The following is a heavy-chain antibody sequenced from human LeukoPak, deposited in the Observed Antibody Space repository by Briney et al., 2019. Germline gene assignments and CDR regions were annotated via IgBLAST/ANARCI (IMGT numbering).Heavy chain of an antibody. V-gene: IGHV4-34*01. CDR2: INHSGST. J-gene: IGHJ5*02. CDR3: ARVLWFGDSPRMSWFDP. D-gene: IGHD3-10*01. CDR1: GGSFSGYY. Sequence: SETLSLTCAVYGGSFSGYYWSWIRQPPGKGLEWIGEINHSGSTNYNPSLKSRVTISVDTSKNQSSLKLSSVTAADTAVYYCARVLWFGDSPRMSWFDPWGQGTLVTVSS.